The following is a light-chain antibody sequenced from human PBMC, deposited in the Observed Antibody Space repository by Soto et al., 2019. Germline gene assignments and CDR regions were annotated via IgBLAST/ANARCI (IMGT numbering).Light chain of an antibody. CDR1: SSDVGGYNY. J-gene: IGLJ1*01. Sequence: QSALTQPASVSGSPGQSITISCTGTSSDVGGYNYVSWYQQHPGKAPKLMIYDVSNRPSGVSNRFSGSKSGNTASLTISGLQAEDEADYYCSSYTSSSTYVFGPGTKV. V-gene: IGLV2-14*01. CDR2: DVS. CDR3: SSYTSSSTYV.